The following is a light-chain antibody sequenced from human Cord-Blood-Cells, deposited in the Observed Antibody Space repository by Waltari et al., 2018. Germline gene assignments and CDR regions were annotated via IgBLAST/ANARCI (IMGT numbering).Light chain of an antibody. J-gene: IGKJ2*01. CDR2: GAA. Sequence: EIVLTQSPATRSVSPGERATLPCRASQSGSSILAWYQQKPVQAPRLLLYGAATRATGIPARFSGSGSGTEFTLTISILQSEDFAFYCWQQYNNWPYTFGQGTKLEIK. CDR3: QQYNNWPYT. V-gene: IGKV3-15*01. CDR1: QSGSSI.